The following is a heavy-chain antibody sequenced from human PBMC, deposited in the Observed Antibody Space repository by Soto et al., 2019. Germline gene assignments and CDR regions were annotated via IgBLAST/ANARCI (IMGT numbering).Heavy chain of an antibody. CDR2: IYYSGST. V-gene: IGHV4-59*01. CDR3: ARDRLANWFDP. D-gene: IGHD3-9*01. CDR1: GGSISSYY. J-gene: IGHJ5*02. Sequence: LSLTCTVPGGSISSYYWSWIRQPPGKGLEWIGYIYYSGSTNYNPSLKSRVTISVDTSKNQFSLKLSSVTAADTAVYYCARDRLANWFDPWGQGTLVTVSS.